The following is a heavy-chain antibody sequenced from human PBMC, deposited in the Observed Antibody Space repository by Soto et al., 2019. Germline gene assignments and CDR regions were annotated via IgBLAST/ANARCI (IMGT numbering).Heavy chain of an antibody. CDR2: IILMFGTA. J-gene: IGHJ4*02. Sequence: QVQLVQSGAEVKKPESSVKVSCKAPGGTFSTYAISWFRQAPGQGLEWMGGIILMFGTANYAQRFQDRVTITADESTNTVYMELSSLRSEDTAVYFCASGIQLWLRRINNGYSGWGQGTLVTVSS. D-gene: IGHD5-18*01. CDR3: ASGIQLWLRRINNGYSG. CDR1: GGTFSTYA. V-gene: IGHV1-69*12.